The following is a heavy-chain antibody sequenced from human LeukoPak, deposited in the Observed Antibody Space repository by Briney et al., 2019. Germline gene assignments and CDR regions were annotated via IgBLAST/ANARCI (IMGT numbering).Heavy chain of an antibody. CDR1: GGTFSSYD. Sequence: GASVKVSCKASGGTFSSYDISGVRQAPGKGREWMGGIIPIFGTANYAQKFQGRVTITTDESTSTAYMELSSLRSEDTAVYYCAREMGCSGGSCYSGNYYYMDVWGKGTTVTVSS. D-gene: IGHD2-15*01. CDR3: AREMGCSGGSCYSGNYYYMDV. V-gene: IGHV1-69*05. CDR2: IIPIFGTA. J-gene: IGHJ6*03.